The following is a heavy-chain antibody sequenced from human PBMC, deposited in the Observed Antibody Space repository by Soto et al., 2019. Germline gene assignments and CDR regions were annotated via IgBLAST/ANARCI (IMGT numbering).Heavy chain of an antibody. D-gene: IGHD6-19*01. Sequence: SVKVSCKACGGTFSSYAISWVRQSPGQGLEWMGGIIPIFGTANYAQKFQGRVTITADESTSTAYMELSSLRSEDTAVYYCAREGLIAVAGIGYYYYGMDVWGQGTTVTVSS. CDR1: GGTFSSYA. J-gene: IGHJ6*02. CDR2: IIPIFGTA. CDR3: AREGLIAVAGIGYYYYGMDV. V-gene: IGHV1-69*13.